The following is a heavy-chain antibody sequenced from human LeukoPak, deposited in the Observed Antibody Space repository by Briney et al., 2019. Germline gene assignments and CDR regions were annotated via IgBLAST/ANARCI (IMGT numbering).Heavy chain of an antibody. Sequence: GASVKVSCKASGYTFIDYYIYWVRQAPGQGLEWMGWINPNSGGTNYAQNFQGRVTMTRDTSISTAYMELSRLTSDDTAVYYCARELDLYFFDYWGQGTLVTVSS. J-gene: IGHJ4*02. D-gene: IGHD3-9*01. CDR3: ARELDLYFFDY. CDR1: GYTFIDYY. V-gene: IGHV1-2*02. CDR2: INPNSGGT.